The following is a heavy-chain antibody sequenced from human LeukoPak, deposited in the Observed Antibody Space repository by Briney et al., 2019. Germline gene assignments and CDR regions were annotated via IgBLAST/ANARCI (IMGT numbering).Heavy chain of an antibody. CDR2: IYTSGST. Sequence: SETLSLTCTVSDASISGHYLTWIRQPAGKGLEWIGRIYTSGSTNYNPSLKSRVTMSVDTSKNQFSLKLSSVTAADTAVYYCARVHCSSTSCYGGGFDYWGQGTLVTASS. CDR3: ARVHCSSTSCYGGGFDY. V-gene: IGHV4-4*07. CDR1: DASISGHY. D-gene: IGHD2-2*01. J-gene: IGHJ4*02.